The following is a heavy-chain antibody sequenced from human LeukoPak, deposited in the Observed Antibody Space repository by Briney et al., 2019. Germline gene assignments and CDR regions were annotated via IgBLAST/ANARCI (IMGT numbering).Heavy chain of an antibody. Sequence: ASVKVSCKASGYTFTSYDINWVRQATGQGLEWMGWMNPNSGNTGYAQKFQGRVTMTRNTSISTAYMELSSLRSEDTAVYYCARVRALCGGDCPVYFDYWGQGTLVTVSS. CDR1: GYTFTSYD. CDR2: MNPNSGNT. CDR3: ARVRALCGGDCPVYFDY. D-gene: IGHD2-21*02. J-gene: IGHJ4*02. V-gene: IGHV1-8*01.